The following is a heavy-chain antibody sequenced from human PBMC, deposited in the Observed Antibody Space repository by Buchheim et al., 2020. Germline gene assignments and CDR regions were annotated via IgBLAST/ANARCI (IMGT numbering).Heavy chain of an antibody. CDR3: ARHVFPYNDILTGYHWYFDL. D-gene: IGHD3-9*01. CDR1: GCPISSYY. V-gene: IGHV4-59*08. Sequence: QVQLQESGPGLVKPSETLSLPCTVFGCPISSYYWSWIRQPPGKGLEWIGYIYYSGSTNYNPSLKSRVTISVDTYKNQFSLKLSSVTAADTAVYYCARHVFPYNDILTGYHWYFDLGGRGTL. CDR2: IYYSGST. J-gene: IGHJ2*01.